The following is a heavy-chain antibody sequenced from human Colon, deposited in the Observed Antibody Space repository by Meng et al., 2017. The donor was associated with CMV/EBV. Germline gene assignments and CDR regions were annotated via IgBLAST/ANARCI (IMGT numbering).Heavy chain of an antibody. CDR1: VYTLTGYY. D-gene: IGHD3-22*01. V-gene: IGHV1-2*06. Sequence: ASVYTLTGYYIHWVRQAPGKGLEWMGRVDPTDGGTHYAQTFQGRVTMTTDTSISTAYMEPRRLRSDDTAMYYCTRSYYYDRNGYFYYWGQGTLVTVSS. J-gene: IGHJ4*02. CDR3: TRSYYYDRNGYFYY. CDR2: VDPTDGGT.